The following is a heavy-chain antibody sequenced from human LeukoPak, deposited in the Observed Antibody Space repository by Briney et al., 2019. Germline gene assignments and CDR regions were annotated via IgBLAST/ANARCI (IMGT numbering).Heavy chain of an antibody. CDR1: GGSISSNY. CDR2: FYYSGST. J-gene: IGHJ6*02. Sequence: SETLSLTCTVSGGSISSNYWSWIRHPPGKGLEWIGGFYYSGSTNYNPSLKSRVTISVDTSKSQFSLKLTSVTAADAAVYYCARRRDYYYGMDVWGQGTTVTVSS. V-gene: IGHV4-59*13. CDR3: ARRRDYYYGMDV.